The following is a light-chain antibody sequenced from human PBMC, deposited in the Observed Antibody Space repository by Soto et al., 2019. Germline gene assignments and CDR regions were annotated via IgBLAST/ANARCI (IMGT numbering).Light chain of an antibody. CDR2: STS. J-gene: IGLJ1*01. CDR3: LLFYGGALYV. V-gene: IGLV7-43*01. CDR1: TGAVTSGYD. Sequence: VVTWEPSMIVSPEVTVTLAGASSTGAVTSGYDPNWFQQKPGQAPRALIYSTSNKHSWTPARFSGSLLGGKAALTLSGVQPEDEAEYYCLLFYGGALYVFGTGTKVTVL.